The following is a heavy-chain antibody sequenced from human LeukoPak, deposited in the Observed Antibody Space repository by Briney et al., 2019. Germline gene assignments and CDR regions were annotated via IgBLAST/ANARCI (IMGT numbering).Heavy chain of an antibody. V-gene: IGHV1-46*01. CDR2: INPSGGST. J-gene: IGHJ4*02. CDR1: GYTFTSYY. CDR3: ARTYSSSDEFDY. D-gene: IGHD6-13*01. Sequence: ASVKVSCKASGYTFTSYYIHWVRQAPGQGLEWMGIINPSGGSTTYTQKFQGRVAMTRDTSTSRVYMEVSSLRSEDTAVYYCARTYSSSDEFDYWGQGTLVTVSS.